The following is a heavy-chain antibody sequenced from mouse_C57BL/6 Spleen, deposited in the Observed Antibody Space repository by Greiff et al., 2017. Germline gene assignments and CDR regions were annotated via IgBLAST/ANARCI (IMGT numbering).Heavy chain of an antibody. V-gene: IGHV7-1*01. D-gene: IGHD1-1*01. J-gene: IGHJ4*01. CDR1: GFTFSDFY. CDR2: SRNKANDYTT. Sequence: EVKLMESGGGLVQSGRSLRLSCATSGFTFSDFYMEWVRHAPGKGLEWIAASRNKANDYTTEYSASVKGRFIVSRDTSQSILYLQMNALRAEDTAIYYCARDVHYGSSRAMDYWGQGTSVTVSS. CDR3: ARDVHYGSSRAMDY.